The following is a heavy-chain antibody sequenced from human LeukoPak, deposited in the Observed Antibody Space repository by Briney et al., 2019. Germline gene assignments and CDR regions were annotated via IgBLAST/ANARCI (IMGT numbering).Heavy chain of an antibody. Sequence: GGSLRLSCAASGFTFSSYGMHWVRQAPGKGLEWVAVIWYDGSNKYYADSVKGRFTISRDNSKNTLYLQMNSLRAEDTAVYYCARHPAWELVDYWGQGTLVTVSS. J-gene: IGHJ4*02. CDR2: IWYDGSNK. CDR1: GFTFSSYG. CDR3: ARHPAWELVDY. D-gene: IGHD1-26*01. V-gene: IGHV3-33*01.